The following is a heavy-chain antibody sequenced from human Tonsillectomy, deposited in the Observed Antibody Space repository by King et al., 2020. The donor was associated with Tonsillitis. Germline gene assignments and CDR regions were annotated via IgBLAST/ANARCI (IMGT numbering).Heavy chain of an antibody. Sequence: VQLVESGGGVVQPGGSLRLSCAASGFSFSSYGMHWVRQAPGKGLEWVAFIRHDASKEYYADSVKGRFTISRDSSKNTLDLQMSSLRVADTAVYYCAKSYSTSPTHLLYYWGQGTLVTVSS. CDR2: IRHDASKE. CDR3: AKSYSTSPTHLLYY. CDR1: GFSFSSYG. D-gene: IGHD6-13*01. J-gene: IGHJ4*02. V-gene: IGHV3-30*02.